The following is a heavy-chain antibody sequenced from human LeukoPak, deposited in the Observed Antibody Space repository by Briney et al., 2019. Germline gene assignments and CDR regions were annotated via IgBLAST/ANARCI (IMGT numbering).Heavy chain of an antibody. J-gene: IGHJ4*02. D-gene: IGHD2-21*01. CDR3: ALTVIGVVYYFDN. Sequence: GGSPRLPCAASGFTFNDYAMHWGRQAPGKGLEWGAVISHDGTNKYYAESVRGRFTISRDNSRNTLYLYMNSLRDADTAVYYCALTVIGVVYYFDNWGQGTLVTVSS. V-gene: IGHV3-30*04. CDR1: GFTFNDYA. CDR2: ISHDGTNK.